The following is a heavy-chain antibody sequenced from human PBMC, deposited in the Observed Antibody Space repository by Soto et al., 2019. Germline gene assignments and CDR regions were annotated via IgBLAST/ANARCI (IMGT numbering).Heavy chain of an antibody. Sequence: SQTLSLTCAISGDSVSSNSAAWNWIRQSPSRGLEWLGRTYYRSKCYNDYAVSVKSRITINPDTSKNQFSLQLNSVTPEDTAVYYCARDSGAAAGASYYYYGMDVWGQGTTVTVSS. J-gene: IGHJ6*02. CDR2: TYYRSKCYN. CDR1: GDSVSSNSAA. CDR3: ARDSGAAAGASYYYYGMDV. D-gene: IGHD6-13*01. V-gene: IGHV6-1*01.